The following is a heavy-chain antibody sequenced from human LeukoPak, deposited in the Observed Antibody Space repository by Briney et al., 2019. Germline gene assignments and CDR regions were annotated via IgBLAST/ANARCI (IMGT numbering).Heavy chain of an antibody. CDR1: GFTFSNNA. J-gene: IGHJ4*02. CDR2: ISVVGGTT. V-gene: IGHV3-23*01. Sequence: PGGSLRLSCVASGFTFSNNAMTWVRQAQGKGLEWVSIISVVGGTTYYADSVRGRLTISRDNSKNTVFVQMNSLRAEDTAVYYCAKIGVGRNYRLDFWGQGALVTVSS. D-gene: IGHD4-11*01. CDR3: AKIGVGRNYRLDF.